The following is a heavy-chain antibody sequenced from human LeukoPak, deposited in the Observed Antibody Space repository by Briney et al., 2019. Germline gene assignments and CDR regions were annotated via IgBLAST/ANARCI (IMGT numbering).Heavy chain of an antibody. CDR2: IIPIFGTA. Sequence: SVKVSCKASGGTFSGYAISWVRQAPGQGLEWMGGIIPIFGTANYAQKFQGRVTITADESTSTAYMELSSLSSEDTAVYYCALRAYCGGDCYLGWFDPWGQGTLVTVSS. D-gene: IGHD2-21*02. J-gene: IGHJ5*02. CDR1: GGTFSGYA. CDR3: ALRAYCGGDCYLGWFDP. V-gene: IGHV1-69*13.